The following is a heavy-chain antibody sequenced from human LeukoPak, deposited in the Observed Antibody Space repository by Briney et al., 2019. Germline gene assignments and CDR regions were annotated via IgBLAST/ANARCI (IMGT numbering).Heavy chain of an antibody. V-gene: IGHV3-30*18. CDR3: AKDLETKYCIDY. CDR1: GFTFSSYG. J-gene: IGHJ4*02. D-gene: IGHD2-8*02. Sequence: GRSLRLSCAASGFTFSSYGMHWVRQAPGRGLEWIAFISWDGAVIYYADSVKGRFTISRDTSKRTVSLQVDSLRAEDTAVYYCAKDLETKYCIDYWGQGALVTVSS. CDR2: ISWDGAVI.